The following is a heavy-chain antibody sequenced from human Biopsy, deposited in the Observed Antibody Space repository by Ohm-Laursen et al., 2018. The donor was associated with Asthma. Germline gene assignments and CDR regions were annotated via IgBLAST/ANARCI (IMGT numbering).Heavy chain of an antibody. D-gene: IGHD4-17*01. Sequence: SLRLSCTATGFTFSSYSMNWVRQAPGKGLERVSYISGSSSTIYYADSVKGRFTISRDNAKNSLYLQMNSLRDEDTAVYYCARPRWGPYGYWGQGTLVTVSS. CDR3: ARPRWGPYGY. CDR1: GFTFSSYS. CDR2: ISGSSSTI. J-gene: IGHJ4*02. V-gene: IGHV3-48*02.